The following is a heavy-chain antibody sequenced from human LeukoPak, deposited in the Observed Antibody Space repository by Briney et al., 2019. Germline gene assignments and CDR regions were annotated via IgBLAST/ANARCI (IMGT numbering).Heavy chain of an antibody. CDR1: GFTFSSYA. J-gene: IGHJ4*02. CDR2: IWYDGTNE. Sequence: SLRLSCAASGFTFSSYAMHWVRQAPGKGLEWVAVIWYDGTNEYYADSVKGRFTISRDSSKNTLYLQMNSLRAEDTAVYYCARAAYDSSGYLTLWGQGTLVTVSS. CDR3: ARAAYDSSGYLTL. V-gene: IGHV3-33*08. D-gene: IGHD3-22*01.